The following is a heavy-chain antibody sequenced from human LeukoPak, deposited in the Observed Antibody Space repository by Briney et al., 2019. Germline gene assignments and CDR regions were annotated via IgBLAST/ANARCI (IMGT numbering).Heavy chain of an antibody. CDR1: GGSFSGYY. D-gene: IGHD4-17*01. J-gene: IGHJ4*02. CDR3: ASMTTATSFNY. Sequence: PSETLSLTCAVYGGSFSGYYWSWIRQPPGKGLEWIGEINHSGSTNYNPSLKSRVTISVDTSENQFSLKLSSVTAADTAVYYCASMTTATSFNYWGQGTLVTVSS. CDR2: INHSGST. V-gene: IGHV4-34*01.